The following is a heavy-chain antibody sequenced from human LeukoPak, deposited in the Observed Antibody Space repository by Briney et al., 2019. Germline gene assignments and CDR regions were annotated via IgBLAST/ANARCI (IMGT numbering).Heavy chain of an antibody. J-gene: IGHJ6*03. CDR2: ISYDGSYK. CDR1: GFTFSNYG. V-gene: IGHV3-30*03. CDR3: ARDEGYYYYYMDV. Sequence: GGSLRLSCAASGFTFSNYGMHWVRQAPGKGLEWVAFISYDGSYKYYADSVKGRFTISRDNSKNTLYLQMNSLRAEDTAVYYCARDEGYYYYYMDVWGKGTTVTISS.